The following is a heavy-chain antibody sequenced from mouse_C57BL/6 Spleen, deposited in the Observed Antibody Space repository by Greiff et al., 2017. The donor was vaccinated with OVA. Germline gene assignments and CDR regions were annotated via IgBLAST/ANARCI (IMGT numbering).Heavy chain of an antibody. V-gene: IGHV5-6*01. Sequence: EVQLVESGGDLVKPGGSLKLSCAASGFTFSSYGMSWVRQTPDKGLEWVASISSGRSYTYYPDNVKGRFTISRDNAKNTLYLQMSSLKSEDTAMCYSGRRGFDYYGDYGGWGQGTTVT. CDR2: ISSGRSYT. D-gene: IGHD2-13*01. CDR3: GRRGFDYYGDYGG. J-gene: IGHJ2*01. CDR1: GFTFSSYG.